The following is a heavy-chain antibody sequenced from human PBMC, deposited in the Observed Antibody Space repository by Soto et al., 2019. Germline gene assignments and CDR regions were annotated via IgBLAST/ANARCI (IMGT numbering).Heavy chain of an antibody. J-gene: IGHJ4*02. CDR3: ARDQPGYSYGYGLGY. CDR1: GFTFSSYS. V-gene: IGHV3-21*01. D-gene: IGHD5-18*01. Sequence: EVQLVESGGGLVKPGGSLRLSCAASGFTFSSYSMNWVRQAPGKGLEWVSSISSSSSYIYYADSVKGRFTISRDNAKNSLYLQMNRLSAEDTAVYYCARDQPGYSYGYGLGYWGQGTLVTFSA. CDR2: ISSSSSYI.